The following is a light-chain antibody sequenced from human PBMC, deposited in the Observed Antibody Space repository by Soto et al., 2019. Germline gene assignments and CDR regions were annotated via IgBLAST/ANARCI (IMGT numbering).Light chain of an antibody. CDR2: SNN. V-gene: IGLV1-47*02. J-gene: IGLJ1*01. CDR3: ASWDGSLNGRFV. Sequence: VLTQPPSASGTPGQGVTISCSGVSANIGTNYVNWYQQLPGTAPKLLIHSNNQRPAGVPDRFSGSKSGTSASLAISGLRSEDEAEYFCASWDGSLNGRFVFGSGTKVTVL. CDR1: SANIGTNY.